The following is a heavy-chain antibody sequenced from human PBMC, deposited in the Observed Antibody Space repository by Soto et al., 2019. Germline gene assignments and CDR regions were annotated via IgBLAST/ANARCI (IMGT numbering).Heavy chain of an antibody. CDR1: GYTFTSYY. Sequence: ASVKVSCKASGYTFTSYYIHWVRQAPGQGLEWMGTINPSSGNIRYAQRFLARVTMTRDTSTSTAYMELSSLRSEDTAVYYCARDLIPYYWGQGTLVTVSS. V-gene: IGHV1-46*03. J-gene: IGHJ4*02. CDR3: ARDLIPYY. CDR2: INPSSGNI.